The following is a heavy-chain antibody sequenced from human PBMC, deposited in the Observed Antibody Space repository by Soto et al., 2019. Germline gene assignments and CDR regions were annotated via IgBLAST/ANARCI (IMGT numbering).Heavy chain of an antibody. CDR2: IYYSGST. V-gene: IGHV4-39*01. CDR1: GGSISSSSYY. D-gene: IGHD2-15*01. Sequence: QLQLQESGPGLVKPSETLSLTCTVSGGSISSSSYYWGWIRQPPGKGLEWIGSIYYSGSTYYNPSLKSRVTISVDTSKNQFSLKLSSVTAADTAVYYCARGSFLYGMDVWGQGTTVTVSS. CDR3: ARGSFLYGMDV. J-gene: IGHJ6*02.